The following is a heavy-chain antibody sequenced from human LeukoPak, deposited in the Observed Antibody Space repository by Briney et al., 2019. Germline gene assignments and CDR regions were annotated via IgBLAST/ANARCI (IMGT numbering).Heavy chain of an antibody. CDR3: ARGRYCSGGSCYSFAY. J-gene: IGHJ4*02. D-gene: IGHD2-15*01. V-gene: IGHV1-3*03. CDR1: VYTFTSYA. CDR2: INAGNGNT. Sequence: ASVKVSCKASVYTFTSYAMRWVRQAPGQRLEWMGWINAGNGNTKYSQEFQGRVTITRDTSASTAYMELSSLRSEDMAVYYCARGRYCSGGSCYSFAYWGQGTLVTVSS.